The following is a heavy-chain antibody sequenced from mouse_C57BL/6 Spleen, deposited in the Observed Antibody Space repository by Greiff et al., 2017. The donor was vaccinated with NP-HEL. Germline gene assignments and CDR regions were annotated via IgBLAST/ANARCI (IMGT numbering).Heavy chain of an antibody. CDR1: GYTFTDYN. Sequence: VQLQQSGPELVKPGASVKIPCKASGYTFTDYNMDWVKQSHGKSLEWIGDINPNNGGTIYNQKFKGKATLTVDKSSSTAYMELRSLTSEDTAVYYCARSYYGSHYYAMDYWGQGTSVTVSS. CDR3: ARSYYGSHYYAMDY. J-gene: IGHJ4*01. CDR2: INPNNGGT. V-gene: IGHV1-18*01. D-gene: IGHD1-1*01.